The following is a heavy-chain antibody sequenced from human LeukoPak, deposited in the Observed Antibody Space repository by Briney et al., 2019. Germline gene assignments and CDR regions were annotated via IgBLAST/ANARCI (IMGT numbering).Heavy chain of an antibody. D-gene: IGHD6-25*01. J-gene: IGHJ4*02. V-gene: IGHV3-53*01. Sequence: GGSLRLSCAASGFTVSSNYMSWVRQAPGKGLEWVSVIYSGGSTYYADSVRGRFTISRDNSKNTPYVQMNSLRAEDTAVYYCARALYSSGYFDYWGQGTLVTVSS. CDR2: IYSGGST. CDR3: ARALYSSGYFDY. CDR1: GFTVSSNY.